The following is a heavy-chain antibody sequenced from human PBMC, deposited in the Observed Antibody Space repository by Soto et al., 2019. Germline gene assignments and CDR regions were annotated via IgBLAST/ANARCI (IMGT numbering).Heavy chain of an antibody. CDR2: INHSGST. J-gene: IGHJ4*02. D-gene: IGHD2-8*02. CDR1: GGSFSGYY. V-gene: IGHV4-34*01. Sequence: SETLSLTCAVYGGSFSGYYWTWIRQPPGTGLEWIGEINHSGSTNYNPSPKSRVTISVDTSKNQFSLKLTSVTAADTAVYYCARDKITGLFDYWGQGTLVTVSS. CDR3: ARDKITGLFDY.